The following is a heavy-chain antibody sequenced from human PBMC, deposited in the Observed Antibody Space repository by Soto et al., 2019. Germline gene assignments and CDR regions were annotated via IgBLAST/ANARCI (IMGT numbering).Heavy chain of an antibody. Sequence: EVQLVESGGGLVQPGESLRLSFAASGFTFDYYWMHWVRQAQGKGLVWVSRIHSDGTSTTYADSVKGRFTISRDNAKNTLSLQMNSLRAEDTAVYYCARGDRGAFDLWGQGTVVTVSS. CDR1: GFTFDYYW. V-gene: IGHV3-74*01. D-gene: IGHD1-26*01. CDR3: ARGDRGAFDL. J-gene: IGHJ3*01. CDR2: IHSDGTST.